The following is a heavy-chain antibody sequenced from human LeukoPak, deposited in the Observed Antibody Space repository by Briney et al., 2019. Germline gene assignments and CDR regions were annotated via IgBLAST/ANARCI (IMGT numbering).Heavy chain of an antibody. Sequence: SETLSLTCTVSGYSISSGYHWGWIRQPPGKGLEWIGSIYHSGSTYYNPSLKSRVTIPVDTSKNQFSLKLRSVTAADTAVYYCASGDYDILTGYSCWGQGTLVTVSS. D-gene: IGHD3-9*01. V-gene: IGHV4-38-2*02. CDR3: ASGDYDILTGYSC. CDR1: GYSISSGYH. CDR2: IYHSGST. J-gene: IGHJ4*02.